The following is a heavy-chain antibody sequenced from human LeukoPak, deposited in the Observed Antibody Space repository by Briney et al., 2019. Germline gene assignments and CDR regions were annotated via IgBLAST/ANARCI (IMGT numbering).Heavy chain of an antibody. CDR3: ATLIAAAGSGPFDY. Sequence: SETLSLTCAVSGYSISSGYYWGWIRQPPGKGLEWIGSIYHSGGTYYNPSLKSRVTISVDTSKNQFSLKLSSVTAADTAVHYCATLIAAAGSGPFDYWGQGTLVTVSS. V-gene: IGHV4-38-2*01. J-gene: IGHJ4*02. D-gene: IGHD6-13*01. CDR1: GYSISSGYY. CDR2: IYHSGGT.